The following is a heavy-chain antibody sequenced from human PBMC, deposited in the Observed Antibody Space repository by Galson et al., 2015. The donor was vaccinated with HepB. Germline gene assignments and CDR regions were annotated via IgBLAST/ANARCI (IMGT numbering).Heavy chain of an antibody. CDR3: ARSPLRFLDWLPYYDYYYMDV. CDR2: MNTNTGKP. V-gene: IGHV7-4-1*02. Sequence: SAKVSCKASGYTFTDYVVNWVRQAPGQGLEWMGWMNTNTGKPTYAPGFAGRFVFSLDTSVTTAYLQISSLETDDTAVYYCARSPLRFLDWLPYYDYYYMDVWGEGTTVTVSS. CDR1: GYTFTDYV. J-gene: IGHJ6*03. D-gene: IGHD3-3*01.